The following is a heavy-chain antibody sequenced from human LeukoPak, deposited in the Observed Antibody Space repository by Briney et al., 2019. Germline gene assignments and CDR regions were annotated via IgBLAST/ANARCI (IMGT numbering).Heavy chain of an antibody. V-gene: IGHV4-34*01. CDR3: ARYDSSGYSVDY. CDR2: INHSGST. D-gene: IGHD3-22*01. Sequence: SETLSLTCTVSGGSISSYYWSWIRQPPGKGLEWIGEINHSGSTNYNPSLKSRVTISVDTSKNQFSLKLTSVTAADTAVYYCARYDSSGYSVDYWGQGTLVTVSS. CDR1: GGSISSYY. J-gene: IGHJ4*02.